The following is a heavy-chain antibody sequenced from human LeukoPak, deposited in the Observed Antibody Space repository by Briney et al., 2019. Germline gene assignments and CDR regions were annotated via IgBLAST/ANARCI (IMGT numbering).Heavy chain of an antibody. V-gene: IGHV3-23*01. J-gene: IGHJ4*02. Sequence: QPGGSLRLSCAASGFTFSNYGMNWVRKAPGKGLEWVSVISGGGGSTYYADSVKGRFTISRDNSKNTLYLQMNSLRAEDTAVYYCAKGQYYFDYWGQGTLVTVSS. D-gene: IGHD6-19*01. CDR1: GFTFSNYG. CDR2: ISGGGGST. CDR3: AKGQYYFDY.